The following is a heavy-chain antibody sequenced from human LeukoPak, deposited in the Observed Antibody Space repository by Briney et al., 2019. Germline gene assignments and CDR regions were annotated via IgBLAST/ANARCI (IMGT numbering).Heavy chain of an antibody. J-gene: IGHJ4*02. CDR1: GFTFDDYA. CDR3: AKDTSLEWLGYFDY. V-gene: IGHV3-43D*03. CDR2: ISWDGGST. Sequence: GGSLRLSRAASGFTFDDYAMHWVRQAPGKGLEWVSLISWDGGSTYYADSVKGRFTISRDNSKNSLYLQMNSLRAEDTALYYCAKDTSLEWLGYFDYWGQGTLVTVSS. D-gene: IGHD3-3*01.